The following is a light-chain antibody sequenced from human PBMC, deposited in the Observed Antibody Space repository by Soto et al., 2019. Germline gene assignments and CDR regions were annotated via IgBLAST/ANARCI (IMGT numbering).Light chain of an antibody. Sequence: ERVMAQSPATLSASTGERVTLSCRTRQSVSSNLACYQXKAGQAXXXXXXVXXXRAXGXSARFSGSGPGTEFTLTISSLQSEDFAVYYCQQYSNWPPITFGQGTRLEIK. J-gene: IGKJ5*01. CDR3: QQYSNWPPIT. CDR2: VXX. CDR1: QSVSSN. V-gene: IGKV3-15*01.